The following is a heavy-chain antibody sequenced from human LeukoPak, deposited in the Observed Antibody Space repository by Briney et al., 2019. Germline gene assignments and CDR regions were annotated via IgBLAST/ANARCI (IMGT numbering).Heavy chain of an antibody. V-gene: IGHV3-48*02. CDR3: ARELRLASDY. Sequence: PGGSLRLSCAASGFTFSSYWMHWVRQAPGKGLEWVSSISGLSTDIYYAASVEGRFTVSRDNARNSLYLQMNRLRDEDTAVYYCARELRLASDYWGQGTLVTVSS. CDR2: ISGLSTDI. CDR1: GFTFSSYW. J-gene: IGHJ4*02.